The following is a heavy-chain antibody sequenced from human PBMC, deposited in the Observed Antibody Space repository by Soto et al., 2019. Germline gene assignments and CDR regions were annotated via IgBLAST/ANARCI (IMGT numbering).Heavy chain of an antibody. Sequence: GGSLRLSCAAAGFTLSSYWMHWVRQAPGKGLVWVSRINSDGSSTSYADSVKGRFTISRDNAKNTLYLQMNSLRAEDTAVYYCAVAVAGPTAIGYWGQGTLVTVSS. CDR1: GFTLSSYW. CDR2: INSDGSST. CDR3: AVAVAGPTAIGY. J-gene: IGHJ4*02. V-gene: IGHV3-74*01. D-gene: IGHD6-19*01.